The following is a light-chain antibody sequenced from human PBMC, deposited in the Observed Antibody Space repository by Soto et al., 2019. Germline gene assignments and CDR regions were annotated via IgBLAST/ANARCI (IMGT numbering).Light chain of an antibody. V-gene: IGKV3-15*01. Sequence: EILMTQSPATLSVSPGEGLTLSCRASQSISRTLAWYQQRPGQAPRLLIYGASSRATGIPARFSGSGSGTEFTLTISSLQSEDFGLYYCHQYNNFWTFGQGTKVDIK. J-gene: IGKJ1*01. CDR1: QSISRT. CDR2: GAS. CDR3: HQYNNFWT.